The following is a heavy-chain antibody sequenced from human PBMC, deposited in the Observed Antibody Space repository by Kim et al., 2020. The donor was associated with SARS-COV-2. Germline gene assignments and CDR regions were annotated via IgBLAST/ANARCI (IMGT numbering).Heavy chain of an antibody. CDR3: ARDRPNCSGGSCYINTHAFDI. Sequence: GGSLRLSCAASGFTFSDYYMSWIRQAPGKGLEWVSYISSSGSTIYYADSVKGRFTISRDNAKNSLYLQMNSLRAEDTAVYYCARDRPNCSGGSCYINTHAFDIWGQGTMVTVSS. D-gene: IGHD2-15*01. J-gene: IGHJ3*02. CDR1: GFTFSDYY. CDR2: ISSSGSTI. V-gene: IGHV3-11*01.